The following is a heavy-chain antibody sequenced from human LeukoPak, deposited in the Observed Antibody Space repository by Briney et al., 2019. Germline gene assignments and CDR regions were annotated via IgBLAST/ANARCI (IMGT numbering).Heavy chain of an antibody. D-gene: IGHD2-15*01. CDR1: GYSFTTYW. J-gene: IGHJ3*02. CDR3: ARRIFRTWRAFDI. V-gene: IGHV5-51*01. CDR2: IYPGDSDT. Sequence: GESLKISCKGSGYSFTTYWIVWVRQMPGEGLEWMGIIYPGDSDTRYSPSFQGQVTISADKSISTAYLQWSSLKASDTAMYYCARRIFRTWRAFDIWGQGTMVTVSS.